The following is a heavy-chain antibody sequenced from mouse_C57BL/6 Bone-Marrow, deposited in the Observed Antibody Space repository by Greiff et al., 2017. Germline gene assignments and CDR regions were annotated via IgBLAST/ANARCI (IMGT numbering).Heavy chain of an antibody. D-gene: IGHD1-1*01. CDR1: GFNIKDDY. J-gene: IGHJ3*01. CDR3: TNYDGSSPLAY. CDR2: LDPENGDP. Sequence: VPLQQSGAELVRPGASVKLSCTASGFNIKDDYMNWVKQRPEQGLEWIGWLDPENGDPEYASQFQGKATITADPSSNTAYLQLSSLTSDDTAVDYCTNYDGSSPLAYWGQGTLVTVSA. V-gene: IGHV14-4*01.